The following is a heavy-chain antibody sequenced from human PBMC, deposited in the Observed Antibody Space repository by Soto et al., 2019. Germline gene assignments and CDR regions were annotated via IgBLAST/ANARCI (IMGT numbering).Heavy chain of an antibody. J-gene: IGHJ4*02. CDR3: AKSLLYGSGSSFDH. CDR1: GFTFSSYA. Sequence: PGGSLRLSCVASGFTFSSYAMSWVRQAPGKGLQWVSAISASGDKTYYADSLRGRFTFSRDNFKHTLYLQINSLRAEDTAVYYCAKSLLYGSGSSFDHWGQGTLVTVYS. D-gene: IGHD3-10*01. CDR2: ISASGDKT. V-gene: IGHV3-23*01.